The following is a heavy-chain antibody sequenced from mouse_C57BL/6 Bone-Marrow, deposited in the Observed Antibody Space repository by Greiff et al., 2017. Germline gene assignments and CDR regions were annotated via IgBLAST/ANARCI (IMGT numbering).Heavy chain of an antibody. CDR2: LSSGSSTL. CDR1: GFTFRDYG. V-gene: IGHV5-17*01. CDR3: ASVGYNTYWAIDY. J-gene: IGHJ4*01. D-gene: IGHD1-3*01. Sequence: EVHLVASGEGLVKPGGSLKLSCAASGFTFRDYGMHWVRQAPEKGLEWFAYLSSGSSTLYYAATVQGRFHITRDKPKNTRFLQMSSLKSEDTAMYYCASVGYNTYWAIDYGGQVPSVTVSS.